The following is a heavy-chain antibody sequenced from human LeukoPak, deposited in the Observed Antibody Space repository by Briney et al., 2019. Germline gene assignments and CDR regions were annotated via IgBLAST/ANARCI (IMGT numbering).Heavy chain of an antibody. CDR3: ARAVGAAKGFDY. D-gene: IGHD1-26*01. J-gene: IGHJ4*02. CDR1: GYTFTGYY. Sequence: ASVKVSCKASGYTFTGYYMHWVRQAPGQGLEWMGWVNPNSGNTGYAQKFQGRVTITRNTSISTAYMELSSLRSEDTAVYYCARAVGAAKGFDYWGQGTLVTVSS. CDR2: VNPNSGNT. V-gene: IGHV1-8*03.